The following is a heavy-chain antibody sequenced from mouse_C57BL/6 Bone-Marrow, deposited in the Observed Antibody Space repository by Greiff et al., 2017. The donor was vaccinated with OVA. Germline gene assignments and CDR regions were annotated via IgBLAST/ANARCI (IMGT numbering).Heavy chain of an antibody. D-gene: IGHD2-5*01. V-gene: IGHV1-26*01. CDR2: INPNNGGT. CDR1: GYTFTDYY. Sequence: VQLQQSGPELVKPGASVKISCKASGYTFTDYYMNWVKQSHGKSLEWIGDINPNNGGTSYNQKFKGKATLTVDKSSSTAYMELRSLTSEDSAVYYCATVYYSNYASYWGKGTTLTVSS. CDR3: ATVYYSNYASY. J-gene: IGHJ2*01.